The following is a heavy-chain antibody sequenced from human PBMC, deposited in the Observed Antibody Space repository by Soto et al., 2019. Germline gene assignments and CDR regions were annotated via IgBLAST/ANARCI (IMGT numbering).Heavy chain of an antibody. CDR2: IYYSGST. CDR3: ARLYYYDTSGYLSFDY. J-gene: IGHJ4*02. CDR1: GGSINSGSYY. V-gene: IGHV4-39*01. Sequence: SETLSLTCTVSGGSINSGSYYWGWIRQPPGKGLEWIGSIYYSGSTYYNPSLKSRVTISVDTSKHQFSLELTSVTAADTAVYYCARLYYYDTSGYLSFDYWGQGTLVTVSS. D-gene: IGHD3-22*01.